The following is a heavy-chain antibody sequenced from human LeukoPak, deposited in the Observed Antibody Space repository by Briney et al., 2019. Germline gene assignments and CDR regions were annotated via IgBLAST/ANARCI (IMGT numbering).Heavy chain of an antibody. CDR1: GFTFSSYA. D-gene: IGHD3-3*01. Sequence: GGSLRLSCAASGFTFSSYAMSWVRQAPGKGLEWVSAISGSGGSTYYADSVKGRFTISRDNPKNTLYLQMNSLRAEDTAVYYCAKDYAIFGVEYYFDYWGQGTLVTVSS. CDR3: AKDYAIFGVEYYFDY. V-gene: IGHV3-23*01. CDR2: ISGSGGST. J-gene: IGHJ4*02.